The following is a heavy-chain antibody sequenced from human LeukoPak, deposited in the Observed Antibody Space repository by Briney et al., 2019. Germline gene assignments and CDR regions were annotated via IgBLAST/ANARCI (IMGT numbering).Heavy chain of an antibody. Sequence: GGSLRLSCAASGFTFSSYGMHWVRQAPGKGLEWVAVIWYDGSNKYYADSVKGRFTISRDNSKNTLYLQMNSLRAEDTAVYYCARDGHCGGDCYSDLDYWGQGTLVTVSS. V-gene: IGHV3-33*01. CDR2: IWYDGSNK. CDR3: ARDGHCGGDCYSDLDY. D-gene: IGHD2-21*01. CDR1: GFTFSSYG. J-gene: IGHJ4*02.